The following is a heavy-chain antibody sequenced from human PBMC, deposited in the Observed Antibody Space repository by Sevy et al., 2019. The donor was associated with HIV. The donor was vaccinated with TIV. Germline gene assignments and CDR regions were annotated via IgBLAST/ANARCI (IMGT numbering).Heavy chain of an antibody. J-gene: IGHJ3*01. V-gene: IGHV3-15*01. CDR2: FKNEKEGGKT. D-gene: IGHD1-7*01. CDR1: GFPFSDAW. CDR3: TTDWGTGNTWVRAFDL. Sequence: GGSLRLSCAASGFPFSDAWRTWFPKFPGRGWGGVGFFKNEKEGGKTDYAEPGKGRSIIPRDDSKNTLYLQMSSLKTEDTAIYYCTTDWGTGNTWVRAFDLWGQGTMVTVSS.